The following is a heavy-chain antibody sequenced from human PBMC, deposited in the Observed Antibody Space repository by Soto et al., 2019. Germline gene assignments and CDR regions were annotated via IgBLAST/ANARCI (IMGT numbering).Heavy chain of an antibody. CDR2: FFPSDSDT. V-gene: IGHV5-51*01. J-gene: IGHJ5*02. CDR1: GYSSTSYW. Sequence: PGESQKISCRTSGYSSTSYWIAWVRPLPGKGLEWMGIFFPSDSDTSYSPSFQGQVPISADRSTSTVFLQWASLKAPNTAVHFCARKDKSGYFNWFDPWGQGTLVTVSS. CDR3: ARKDKSGYFNWFDP. D-gene: IGHD3-22*01.